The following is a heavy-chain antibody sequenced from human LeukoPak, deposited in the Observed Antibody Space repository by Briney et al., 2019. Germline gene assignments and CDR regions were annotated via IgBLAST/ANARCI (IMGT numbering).Heavy chain of an antibody. V-gene: IGHV3-30*02. CDR2: IRYDGGYK. J-gene: IGHJ4*02. CDR3: AKLLFEYDF. Sequence: PGGSLRLSCAASGFSFTNNGMYWVRQAPGKGLEWVASIRYDGGYKNYGDSVKGRFTISRDNSKNTLYLQMNSLRAEETAVCYCAKLLFEYDFWGQGTLVTVSS. CDR1: GFSFTNNG. D-gene: IGHD2-21*01.